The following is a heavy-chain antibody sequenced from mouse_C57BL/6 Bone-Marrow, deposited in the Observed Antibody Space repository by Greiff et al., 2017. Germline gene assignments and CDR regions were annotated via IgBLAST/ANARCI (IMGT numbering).Heavy chain of an antibody. CDR1: GYTFTDYY. V-gene: IGHV1-26*01. J-gene: IGHJ4*01. CDR3: AGITTVVADYYAMDY. D-gene: IGHD1-1*01. CDR2: INPNNGGT. Sequence: EVQLQQSGPELVKPGASVKISCKASGYTFTDYYMNWVKQSHGKSLEWIGDINPNNGGTSYNQKFKGKATLTVDKSSSTAYMELRSLTSEDSAVXYCAGITTVVADYYAMDYWGQGTSVTVSS.